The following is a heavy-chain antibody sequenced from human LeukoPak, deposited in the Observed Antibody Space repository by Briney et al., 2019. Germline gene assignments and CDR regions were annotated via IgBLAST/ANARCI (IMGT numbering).Heavy chain of an antibody. CDR3: AKDRFSLGTPPSPGPTFDY. V-gene: IGHV3-23*01. D-gene: IGHD7-27*01. CDR1: GFTFSSYA. CDR2: ISGSGGNT. Sequence: GGSLRLSCAASGFTFSSYAMSWVRQAPGKGLEWDSAISGSGGNTYYADSVKGRFTISRDNSKNTLYLQMNSLRAEDTAVYYCAKDRFSLGTPPSPGPTFDYWGQGTLVTVSS. J-gene: IGHJ4*02.